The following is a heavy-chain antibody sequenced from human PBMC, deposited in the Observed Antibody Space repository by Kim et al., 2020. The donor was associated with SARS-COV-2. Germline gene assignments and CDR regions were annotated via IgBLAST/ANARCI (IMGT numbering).Heavy chain of an antibody. CDR3: AMSHYSNHRNFDY. CDR2: ISSSSTYI. CDR1: GFTFSPYS. D-gene: IGHD4-4*01. Sequence: GGSLRLSCAASGFTFSPYSMNWVRQAPGKGLEWVSSISSSSTYIYYGDSVKGRFTISRDNAKNSLYLQMNSLRAEDTAVYYCAMSHYSNHRNFDYWGQGTLVTVSS. V-gene: IGHV3-21*01. J-gene: IGHJ4*02.